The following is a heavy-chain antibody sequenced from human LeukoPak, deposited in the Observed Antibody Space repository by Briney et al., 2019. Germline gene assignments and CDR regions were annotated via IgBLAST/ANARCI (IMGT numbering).Heavy chain of an antibody. J-gene: IGHJ4*02. CDR1: GYTFTGYY. V-gene: IGHV1-46*01. CDR2: INPSGGST. CDR3: AREMAYGGTGY. Sequence: GASVKVSCKASGYTFTGYYMHWVRQAPGQGLEWMGIINPSGGSTSYAQKFQGRVTMTRDTSTSTVFMELSSLRSEDTAVYYCAREMAYGGTGYWGQGTLVTVSS. D-gene: IGHD2-21*01.